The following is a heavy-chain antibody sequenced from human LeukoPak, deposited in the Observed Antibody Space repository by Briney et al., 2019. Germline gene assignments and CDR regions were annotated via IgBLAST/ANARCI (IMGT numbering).Heavy chain of an antibody. CDR1: GFSLSAYW. CDR3: AKYWEVPAATDY. D-gene: IGHD2-2*01. Sequence: QTGGSLRLSCAASGFSLSAYWMSWVRQAPGKGLEWVSAISGSGGSTYYADSVKGRFTISRDNSKNTLYLQMNSLRAEDTAVYYCAKYWEVPAATDYWGQGTLVTVSS. J-gene: IGHJ4*02. CDR2: ISGSGGST. V-gene: IGHV3-23*01.